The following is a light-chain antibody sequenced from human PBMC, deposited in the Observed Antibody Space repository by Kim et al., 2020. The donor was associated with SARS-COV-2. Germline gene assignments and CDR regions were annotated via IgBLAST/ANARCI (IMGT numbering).Light chain of an antibody. CDR2: GNI. Sequence: DTTSRAGRTSTIGSNYVYWYQQLPGTAPKLLSSGNIQRPSGVPDRFSGSKSGTSASLAISGLRSEDEADYYCAAWDDSLSGPYVFGTGTRVTVL. J-gene: IGLJ1*01. CDR3: AAWDDSLSGPYV. CDR1: TSTIGSNY. V-gene: IGLV1-47*01.